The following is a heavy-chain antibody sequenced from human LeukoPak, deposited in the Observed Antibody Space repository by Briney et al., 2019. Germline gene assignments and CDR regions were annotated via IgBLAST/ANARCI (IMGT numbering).Heavy chain of an antibody. V-gene: IGHV3-48*04. CDR1: GFTFSDYS. CDR2: IGISSGNT. J-gene: IGHJ4*02. CDR3: ARDQGYYVDY. Sequence: QPGGSLRLSCAASGFTFSDYSMNWVRQAPGEGLEWISHIGISSGNTKYADSVKGRFTISRDNAKNSLYLQMNSLRAEDTAVYYCARDQGYYVDYWGQGTLVTVSS.